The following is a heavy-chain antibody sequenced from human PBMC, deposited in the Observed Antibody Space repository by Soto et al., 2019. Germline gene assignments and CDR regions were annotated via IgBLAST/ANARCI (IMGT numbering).Heavy chain of an antibody. D-gene: IGHD6-13*01. CDR3: ARGAYSSSWYMFDY. CDR2: INHSGST. Sequence: QVQLQQWGAGLLKPSETLSLTCAVYGGSFSGYYWSWIRQPPGKGLEWIGEINHSGSTNYNPSLKSRVTISVDTSKNQFSLKLSSVTAADTAVYCCARGAYSSSWYMFDYWGQGTLVTVSS. CDR1: GGSFSGYY. V-gene: IGHV4-34*01. J-gene: IGHJ4*02.